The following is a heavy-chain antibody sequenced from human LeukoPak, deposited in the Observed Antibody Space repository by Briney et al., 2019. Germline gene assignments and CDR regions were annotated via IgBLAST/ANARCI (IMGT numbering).Heavy chain of an antibody. V-gene: IGHV3-20*04. D-gene: IGHD2-2*01. CDR2: INWSGKST. J-gene: IGHJ4*02. CDR1: GFAFGDHG. CDR3: ARAPITSPFYFDY. Sequence: GSLRLSCAASGFAFGDHGMSWVRQVPGKGLEWVSGINWSGKSTSYGDPVRGRFTISRDNAKNSLSLQMDSLRAEDTALYYCARAPITSPFYFDYWGQGTLVTVSS.